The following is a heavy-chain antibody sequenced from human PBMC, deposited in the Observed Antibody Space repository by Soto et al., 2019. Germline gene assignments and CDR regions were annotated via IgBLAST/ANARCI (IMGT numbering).Heavy chain of an antibody. D-gene: IGHD5-12*01. Sequence: PSDTLSLTFNVSGASINTGGYYWSWIRQHPGKGVELVGFVYYSGSTSYSPSLASRVSISVDPSKRQFYLELASVTAADSAVYYCAREPGYAIGALHXWGQATTVTVS. CDR3: AREPGYAIGALHX. J-gene: IGHJ3*02. CDR2: VYYSGST. CDR1: GASINTGGYY. V-gene: IGHV4-31*02.